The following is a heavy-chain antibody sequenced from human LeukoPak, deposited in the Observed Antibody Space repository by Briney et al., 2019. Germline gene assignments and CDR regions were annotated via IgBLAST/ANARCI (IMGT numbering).Heavy chain of an antibody. CDR2: ISSSGSTI. D-gene: IGHD3-10*02. CDR3: AELGITMIGGV. Sequence: GGSLRLSCATSGFTFSNAWMTWVRQAPGKGLEWVSYISSSGSTIYYADSVKGRFTISRDNAKNSLYLQMNSLRAEDTAVYYCAELGITMIGGVWGKGTTVTISS. J-gene: IGHJ6*04. CDR1: GFTFSNAW. V-gene: IGHV3-48*04.